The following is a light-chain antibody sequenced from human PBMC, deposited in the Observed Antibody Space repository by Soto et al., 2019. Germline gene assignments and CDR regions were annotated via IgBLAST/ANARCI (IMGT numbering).Light chain of an antibody. CDR1: QFVSSR. Sequence: DIVVTQSPATLSASPGERVTLSCRASQFVSSRLAWYQQRPGQVPRLLIYDTSTRAPGISARFSGSGSGTEFTLTICGLQSEDLAVYYCQEYIQWPPGMFGPGTTVDIK. CDR3: QEYIQWPPGM. V-gene: IGKV3-15*01. J-gene: IGKJ1*01. CDR2: DTS.